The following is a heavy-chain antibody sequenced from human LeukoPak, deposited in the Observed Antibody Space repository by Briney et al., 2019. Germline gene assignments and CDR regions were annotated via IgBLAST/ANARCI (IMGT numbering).Heavy chain of an antibody. Sequence: ASVKVSRKASGYTFTGYYMHWVRQAPGQGLEWMGRINPNSGGTNYAQKFQGRVTMTRDTSISTAYMELSRLRSDDTAVYYCATYYYDSSGYSTDYWGQGTLVTVSS. V-gene: IGHV1-2*06. CDR2: INPNSGGT. J-gene: IGHJ4*02. CDR1: GYTFTGYY. CDR3: ATYYYDSSGYSTDY. D-gene: IGHD3-22*01.